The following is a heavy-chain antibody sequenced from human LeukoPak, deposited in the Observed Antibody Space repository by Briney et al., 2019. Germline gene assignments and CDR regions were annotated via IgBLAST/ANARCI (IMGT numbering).Heavy chain of an antibody. Sequence: SGGSLRLSCAASGFTFSSYAMSWVRQAPGKGLEWVSAISGSGGSTYYADSVKGRFTISRDNSKNTLYLQMNSLRAEDTAVYYCAKDREYNWNPPEGTVDYWGQGTLVTVSS. V-gene: IGHV3-23*01. CDR1: GFTFSSYA. D-gene: IGHD1-20*01. J-gene: IGHJ4*02. CDR3: AKDREYNWNPPEGTVDY. CDR2: ISGSGGST.